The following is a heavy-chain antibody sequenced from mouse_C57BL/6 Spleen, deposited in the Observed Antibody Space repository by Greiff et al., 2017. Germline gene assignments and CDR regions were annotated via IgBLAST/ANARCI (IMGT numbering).Heavy chain of an antibody. CDR3: ASRGGGSPWYFDV. Sequence: VQLQQPGAELVKPGASVKMSCKASGYTFTSYWITWVKQRPGQGLEWIGDIYPGSGSTNYNEKFKSKATLTVDTSSSPAYMQLSSLTSEDSAVYYCASRGGGSPWYFDVWGTGTTVTVSS. CDR1: GYTFTSYW. D-gene: IGHD1-1*01. J-gene: IGHJ1*03. CDR2: IYPGSGST. V-gene: IGHV1-55*01.